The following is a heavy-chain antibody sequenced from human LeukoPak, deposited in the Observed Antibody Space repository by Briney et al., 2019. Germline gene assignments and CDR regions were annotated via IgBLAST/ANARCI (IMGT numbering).Heavy chain of an antibody. Sequence: SETLSLTCAVYGGCFSGYYWSWIRQPPGKGLEWIGEINHSGSTNYNPSLKSRVTISVDTSKNQFSLKLSSVTAADTAVYYCARVGGWTTLNYFDYWGQGTLVTVSS. J-gene: IGHJ4*02. CDR2: INHSGST. CDR3: ARVGGWTTLNYFDY. CDR1: GGCFSGYY. D-gene: IGHD4-11*01. V-gene: IGHV4-34*01.